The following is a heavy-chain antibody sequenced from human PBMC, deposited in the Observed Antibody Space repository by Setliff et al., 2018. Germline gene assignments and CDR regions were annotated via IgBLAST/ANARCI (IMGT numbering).Heavy chain of an antibody. Sequence: SETLSLTCTVSGGSISSHYWSWIRQPPGKGPEWIGYIYYSGSTNYNPSLKSRVTISVDTSKNQFSLKLSSVTAADTAVYFCAAGDFYYYMVVWGKGTTVTVS. CDR1: GGSISSHY. CDR3: AAGDFYYYMVV. J-gene: IGHJ6*03. V-gene: IGHV4-59*11. CDR2: IYYSGST.